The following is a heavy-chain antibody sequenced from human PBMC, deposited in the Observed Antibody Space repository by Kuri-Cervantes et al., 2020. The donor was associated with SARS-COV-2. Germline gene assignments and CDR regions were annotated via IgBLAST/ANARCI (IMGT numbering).Heavy chain of an antibody. CDR2: INHSGST. D-gene: IGHD3-22*01. V-gene: IGHV4-34*01. J-gene: IGHJ4*02. CDR1: GGSFSDYS. CDR3: ARDSYYYDSKGGGLPDY. Sequence: GSLRLSCAVYGGSFSDYSWSWIRQPPGKGLEWIGGINHSGSTNYSPSLKSRVTISVDTSKNQFSLKLSSVTAADTAVYYCARDSYYYDSKGGGLPDYWGQGTLVTVSS.